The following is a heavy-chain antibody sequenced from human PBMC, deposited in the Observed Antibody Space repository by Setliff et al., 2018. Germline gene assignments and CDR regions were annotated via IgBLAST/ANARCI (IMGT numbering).Heavy chain of an antibody. Sequence: PSETLSLTCAVYGGPFSTYYWIWIRQPPGKGLEWIGEINHSGSTNYNPSLKSRVTISVDTSKNQFSLKLSSVTAADTAVYYCARGGPGRPLGDWGQGTLVTVSS. CDR1: GGPFSTYY. CDR2: INHSGST. V-gene: IGHV4-34*01. J-gene: IGHJ4*02. CDR3: ARGGPGRPLGD.